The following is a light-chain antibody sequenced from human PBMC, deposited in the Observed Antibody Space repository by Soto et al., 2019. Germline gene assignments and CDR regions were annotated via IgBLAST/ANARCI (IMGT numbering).Light chain of an antibody. CDR3: QQFSSYPLT. J-gene: IGKJ4*01. Sequence: EIVLTQSPGTLSLCPGERATLSCRASQSVSSSYLAWYQQKPGQAPRLLIYGASSRATGIPDRFSGSGSGTDFTLTISRLEPEDFAVYYCQQFSSYPLTFGGASKVDIK. V-gene: IGKV3-20*01. CDR1: QSVSSSY. CDR2: GAS.